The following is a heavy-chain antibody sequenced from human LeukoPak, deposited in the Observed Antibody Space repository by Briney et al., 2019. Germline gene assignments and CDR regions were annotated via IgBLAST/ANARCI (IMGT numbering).Heavy chain of an antibody. J-gene: IGHJ4*02. CDR2: LNPHSGGT. D-gene: IGHD3-10*01. Sequence: ASVKVSCKASGYTFTGYYMHWVRQAPGQGLEWMGWLNPHSGGTNYAQKFQGRVTMTGDTSISTAYMELSSLRSDDTAVYYCARDHFGNPNPFDYWGQGTLVTVSS. CDR3: ARDHFGNPNPFDY. CDR1: GYTFTGYY. V-gene: IGHV1-2*02.